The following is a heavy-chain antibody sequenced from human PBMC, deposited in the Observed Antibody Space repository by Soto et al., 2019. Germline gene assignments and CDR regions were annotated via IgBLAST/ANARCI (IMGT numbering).Heavy chain of an antibody. J-gene: IGHJ6*03. CDR3: ARVGRLDYYGSGSYYTGKYYYYMDV. CDR1: GYTFTSYY. D-gene: IGHD3-10*01. CDR2: INPSGGST. V-gene: IGHV1-46*01. Sequence: ASVKVSCKASGYTFTSYYMHWVRQAPGQGLEWMGIINPSGGSTSYAQKFQGRVTMTRDTSTSTVYMELSSLRSEDTAVYYCARVGRLDYYGSGSYYTGKYYYYMDVWGKGTKVTSP.